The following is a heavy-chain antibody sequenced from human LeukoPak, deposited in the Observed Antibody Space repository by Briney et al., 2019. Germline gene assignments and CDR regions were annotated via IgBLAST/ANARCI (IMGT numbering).Heavy chain of an antibody. CDR3: ARDESDSLGYSYGYTGRYYYYYYMDV. CDR2: TYYRSKWYN. D-gene: IGHD5-18*01. Sequence: SQTLSLTCAISGDSVSSNSAAWNWIRQSPSRGLEWLGRTYYRSKWYNDYAVSVKSRITINPDTSKNQFSLQLNSVTPEDTAVYYCARDESDSLGYSYGYTGRYYYYYYMDVWGKGTTVTVSS. CDR1: GDSVSSNSAA. J-gene: IGHJ6*03. V-gene: IGHV6-1*01.